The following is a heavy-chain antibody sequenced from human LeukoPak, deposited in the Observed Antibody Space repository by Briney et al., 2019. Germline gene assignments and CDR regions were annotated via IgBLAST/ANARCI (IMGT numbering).Heavy chain of an antibody. V-gene: IGHV3-30*18. CDR2: ISYDGSTK. CDR3: AKREVRGTYLYYFDY. CDR1: GFTFSSFG. J-gene: IGHJ4*02. Sequence: GGSLRLSCAASGFTFSSFGMHWVRQAPGKGLEWVEVISYDGSTKYYADSVKGRFTISRDNSKNTLYLQMNSLRDEDTAVYYCAKREVRGTYLYYFDYWGQGTLVTVSS. D-gene: IGHD3-16*01.